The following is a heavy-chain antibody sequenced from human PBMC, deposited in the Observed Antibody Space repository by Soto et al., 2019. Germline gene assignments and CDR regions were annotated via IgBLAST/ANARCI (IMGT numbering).Heavy chain of an antibody. J-gene: IGHJ6*02. Sequence: GESLKISCKGSGYSFTSYWISWVRQMPGKGLEWMGRIDPSDSYTNYSPSFQGHVTISADKSISTAYLQWSSLKASDTAMYYCARVELYYYDSSGHYYYYYGMDVWGQGTTVTVS. CDR1: GYSFTSYW. V-gene: IGHV5-10-1*01. D-gene: IGHD3-22*01. CDR3: ARVELYYYDSSGHYYYYYGMDV. CDR2: IDPSDSYT.